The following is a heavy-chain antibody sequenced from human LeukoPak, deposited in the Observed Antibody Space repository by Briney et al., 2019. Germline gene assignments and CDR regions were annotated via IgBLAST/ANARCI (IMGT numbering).Heavy chain of an antibody. D-gene: IGHD2-15*01. CDR1: GGTFSSYA. J-gene: IGHJ6*02. CDR2: IIPIFGTA. CDR3: ARKEEYCSGGSCYFYYYGMDV. V-gene: IGHV1-69*01. Sequence: SVKVSCKASGGTFSSYAISWVRQAPGQGLEWMGGIIPIFGTANYAQRFQGRATITADESTSTAYMELSSLRSEDTAVYYCARKEEYCSGGSCYFYYYGMDVWGQGTTVTVSS.